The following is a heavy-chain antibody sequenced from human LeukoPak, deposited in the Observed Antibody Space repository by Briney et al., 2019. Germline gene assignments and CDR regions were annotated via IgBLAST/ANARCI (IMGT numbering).Heavy chain of an antibody. J-gene: IGHJ4*02. V-gene: IGHV3-30*02. CDR2: IRYDGSNK. CDR1: GFTFSTYG. CDR3: GTGWAVDF. D-gene: IGHD5-24*01. Sequence: GGSLRLSCAASGFTFSTYGMHWVRQAPGKGLEWVAFIRYDGSNKYYADSVKGRFTISRDNSKNTVYLQMNSLRAEDTAVYYCGTGWAVDFWGQGTLVTVSS.